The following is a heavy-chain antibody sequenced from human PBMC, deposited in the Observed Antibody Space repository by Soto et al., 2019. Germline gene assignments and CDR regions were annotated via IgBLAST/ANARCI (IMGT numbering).Heavy chain of an antibody. CDR1: GFTFSGSA. Sequence: WGSLRLSCAASGFTFSGSAIHWVRQASGKGLEWLGLIRSKANNYATAYGASVKGRFTISRDDSKNTAYLQMNSLKTEDTAIYYCSRQMFSPDNHWGQGTLVTVSS. CDR3: SRQMFSPDNH. J-gene: IGHJ5*02. D-gene: IGHD3-10*02. V-gene: IGHV3-73*01. CDR2: IRSKANNYAT.